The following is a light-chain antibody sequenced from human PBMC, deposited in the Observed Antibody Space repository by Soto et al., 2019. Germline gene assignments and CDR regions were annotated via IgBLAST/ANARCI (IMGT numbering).Light chain of an antibody. CDR2: EVS. J-gene: IGLJ2*01. CDR3: TSYTSSSTLG. CDR1: SSDVGGYNY. V-gene: IGLV2-14*01. Sequence: QSALTQPASVSGSPGQSITISCTGTSSDVGGYNYVSWYQQHPGKAPKLMLYEVSNRPSGVSNRFSGSKSGNTASLTISGLQAEDEADYYCTSYTSSSTLGFGGGTKVTVL.